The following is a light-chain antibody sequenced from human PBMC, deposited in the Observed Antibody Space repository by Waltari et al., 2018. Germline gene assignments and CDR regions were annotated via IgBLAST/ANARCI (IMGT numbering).Light chain of an antibody. CDR2: EVS. Sequence: QSALTQPPPASGSPGQSVTISCTGTSSDVGGYNYVSWYQQHPGKAPKLMIYEVSKRPSGVPDRFSGSKSGNTASLTVSGLQAEDEADYYCSSYAGSNNPWVFGGGTKLTVL. CDR1: SSDVGGYNY. J-gene: IGLJ3*02. V-gene: IGLV2-8*01. CDR3: SSYAGSNNPWV.